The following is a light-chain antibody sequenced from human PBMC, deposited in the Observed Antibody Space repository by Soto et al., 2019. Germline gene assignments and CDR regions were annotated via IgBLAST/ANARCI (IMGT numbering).Light chain of an antibody. CDR1: QSVSSN. CDR2: GAS. Sequence: EIVMTQSPATLSVSPGERATLSCRASQSVSSNLAWYQQKPGQAPRLLIYGASTRATGIPDRFSGSGSGTDFTLTVSRLEPEDFALYYCQQYGNSPITCGLGTRLEIK. CDR3: QQYGNSPIT. J-gene: IGKJ5*01. V-gene: IGKV3-15*01.